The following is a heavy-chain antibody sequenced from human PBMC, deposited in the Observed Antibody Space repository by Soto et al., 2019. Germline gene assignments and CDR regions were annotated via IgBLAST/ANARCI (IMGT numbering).Heavy chain of an antibody. CDR2: IYYSGST. J-gene: IGHJ5*02. V-gene: IGHV4-59*01. CDR1: GGSFSGYY. Sequence: SETLSLTCAVYGGSFSGYYWSWIRQPPGKGLEWIGYIYYSGSTNYNPSLKSRVTISVDTSKNQFSLKLSSVTAADTAVYYCARDRKIVGAKGNWFDPWGQGTLVTVSS. CDR3: ARDRKIVGAKGNWFDP. D-gene: IGHD1-26*01.